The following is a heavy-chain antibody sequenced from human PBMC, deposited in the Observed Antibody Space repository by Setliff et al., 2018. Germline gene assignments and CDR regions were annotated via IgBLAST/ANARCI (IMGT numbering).Heavy chain of an antibody. Sequence: GGSLRLSCAASGFTFSSYGMHWVRQAPGKGLEWVSAISGSGGSTYYADSVKGRFTISRDNSKNTLYLQMNSLRAEDTAVYYCAKALLLGDFDYWGQGTLVTVSS. CDR3: AKALLLGDFDY. J-gene: IGHJ4*02. V-gene: IGHV3-23*01. CDR1: GFTFSSYG. CDR2: ISGSGGST. D-gene: IGHD3-10*01.